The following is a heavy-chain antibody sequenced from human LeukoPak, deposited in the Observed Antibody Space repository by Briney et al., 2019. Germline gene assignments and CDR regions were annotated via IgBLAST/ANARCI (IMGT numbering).Heavy chain of an antibody. CDR2: IYSGGST. J-gene: IGHJ4*02. CDR1: GFTVSSNY. CDR3: ARDTDYSSSPIVYFDY. Sequence: GGSLRLSCAASGFTVSSNYMSWVRQAPGKGLEWVSVIYSGGSTYYADSVKGRFTISRDNSKNTLYLQMNSLRAEDTAVYYCARDTDYSSSPIVYFDYWGQGTWSPSPQ. D-gene: IGHD6-6*01. V-gene: IGHV3-66*02.